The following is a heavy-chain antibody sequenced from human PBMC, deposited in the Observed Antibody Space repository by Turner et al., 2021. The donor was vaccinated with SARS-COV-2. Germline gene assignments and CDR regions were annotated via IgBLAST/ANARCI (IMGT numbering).Heavy chain of an antibody. CDR1: GITFSSHG. V-gene: IGHV3-33*01. Sequence: QVQLVESGGGVVQPGRSLRLSCAAPGITFSSHGMHWVRQAPGKGLEWVAVIWNDGSQKYYADSVKGRFTISRDNSKNMVYLQMNSLRAEDTAVYYCARLDDSGHWGAFDIWGQGTMVTVSS. D-gene: IGHD3-22*01. CDR3: ARLDDSGHWGAFDI. J-gene: IGHJ3*02. CDR2: IWNDGSQK.